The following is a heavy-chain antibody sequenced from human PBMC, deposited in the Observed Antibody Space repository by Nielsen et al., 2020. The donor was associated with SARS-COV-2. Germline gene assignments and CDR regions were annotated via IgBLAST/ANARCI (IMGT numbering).Heavy chain of an antibody. CDR2: INPNSGGT. CDR3: ARTNDYGDFRDAFDI. J-gene: IGHJ3*02. V-gene: IGHV1-2*04. CDR1: GGTFSSYA. D-gene: IGHD4-17*01. Sequence: ASVKVSCKASGGTFSSYAISWVRQAPGQGLEWMGWINPNSGGTNYAQKFQGWVTMTRDTSISTAYMELSRLRSDDTAVYYCARTNDYGDFRDAFDIWGQGTMVTVSS.